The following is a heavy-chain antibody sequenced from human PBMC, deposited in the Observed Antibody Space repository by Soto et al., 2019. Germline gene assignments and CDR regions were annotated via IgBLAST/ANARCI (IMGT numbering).Heavy chain of an antibody. V-gene: IGHV1-18*01. J-gene: IGHJ5*02. CDR1: GYTFTNYG. D-gene: IGHD3-3*01. Sequence: ASVKVSCKASGYTFTNYGISWVRQAPGEGLEWVGWINTSNDNKHYAQKLQGRLTQTTDTSTSTASMDLTSLRSDDTAVYYWARDLDTYYDFWSGSYGFDPWGQGTLITVSS. CDR3: ARDLDTYYDFWSGSYGFDP. CDR2: INTSNDNK.